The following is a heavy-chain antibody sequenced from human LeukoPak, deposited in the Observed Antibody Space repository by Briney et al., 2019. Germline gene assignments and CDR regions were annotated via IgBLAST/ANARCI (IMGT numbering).Heavy chain of an antibody. CDR2: ISSSSSYI. Sequence: SISSSSSYIYYAHSVKGRFTISRDNAKNSLYLQMNSLRAEDTAVYYCASIVVVPAATLFAPWGQGTLVTVSS. V-gene: IGHV3-21*01. J-gene: IGHJ5*02. D-gene: IGHD2-2*01. CDR3: ASIVVVPAATLFAP.